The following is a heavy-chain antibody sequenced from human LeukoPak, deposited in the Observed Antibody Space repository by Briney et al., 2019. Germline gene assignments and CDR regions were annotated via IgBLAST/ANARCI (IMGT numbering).Heavy chain of an antibody. V-gene: IGHV1-2*02. D-gene: IGHD6-13*01. CDR2: INPSSGGT. J-gene: IGHJ5*02. CDR3: ARDGERDSSSWYNWFDP. Sequence: GASVKVSCKASGYTFTGYYMHWVRQAPGQGLEWMGWINPSSGGTNYAQKFQGRVTMTRDTSISTAYMELSRLRSDDTAVYYCARDGERDSSSWYNWFDPWGQGTLVTVSS. CDR1: GYTFTGYY.